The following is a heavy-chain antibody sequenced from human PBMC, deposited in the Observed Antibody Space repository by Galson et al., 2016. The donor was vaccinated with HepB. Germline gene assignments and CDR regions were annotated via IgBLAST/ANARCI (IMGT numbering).Heavy chain of an antibody. V-gene: IGHV3-73*01. D-gene: IGHD2-15*01. CDR1: GITFSGSA. CDR3: TRQACSGGSCYGWFDP. CDR2: IRSKANSYAT. J-gene: IGHJ5*02. Sequence: SLRLSCAASGITFSGSAMHWVRQASGKGLEWVGRIRSKANSYATAYAASVKGRFTISRDDSKNTAYLQMNSLKTEDTAVYYCTRQACSGGSCYGWFDPWGQGTLVTVSS.